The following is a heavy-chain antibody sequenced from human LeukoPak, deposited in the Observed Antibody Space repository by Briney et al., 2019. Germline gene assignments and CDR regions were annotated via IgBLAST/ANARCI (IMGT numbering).Heavy chain of an antibody. CDR1: GYTFIAYY. V-gene: IGHV1-2*02. CDR2: INPNSGGT. Sequence: ASEKVSCKASGYTFIAYYMHWVRQAPGQGLEWMGWINPNSGGTNYAQKFQGRVTVTRDTSISTAYMDLSRLRSDDTAVYYCARGMGVLVPAATWFDPWGQGTLVTVSS. CDR3: ARGMGVLVPAATWFDP. J-gene: IGHJ5*02. D-gene: IGHD2-2*01.